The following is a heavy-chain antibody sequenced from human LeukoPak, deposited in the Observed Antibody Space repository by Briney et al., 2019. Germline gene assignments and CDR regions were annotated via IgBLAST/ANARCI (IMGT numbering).Heavy chain of an antibody. D-gene: IGHD3-10*01. CDR2: IKSKTDGGTT. CDR1: GFTFSNAW. V-gene: IGHV3-15*01. CDR3: TTGAMVRGPYYFDY. J-gene: IGHJ4*02. Sequence: PGGSLRLSCAASGFTFSNAWMSWVRQAPGKGLEWVGRIKSKTDGGTTDYAAPVKGRFTISRDDSKNTLYLQMNSLKTEDTAVYYCTTGAMVRGPYYFDYWGQGTLVTVSS.